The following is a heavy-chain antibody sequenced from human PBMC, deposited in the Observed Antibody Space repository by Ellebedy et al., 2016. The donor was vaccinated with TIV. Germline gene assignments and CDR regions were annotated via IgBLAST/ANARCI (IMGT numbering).Heavy chain of an antibody. CDR1: GYSITSGYD. CDR2: IYHSGKT. Sequence: GSLRLSXTVSGYSITSGYDWGWIRQPPGKGLEWIASIYHSGKTYYNPSLESRVTISVDTSKNQFSLKLTSVTAADTAMYYCTRDWTSGHYDQWGQGTLVTVSS. J-gene: IGHJ4*02. V-gene: IGHV4-38-2*02. D-gene: IGHD3-22*01. CDR3: TRDWTSGHYDQ.